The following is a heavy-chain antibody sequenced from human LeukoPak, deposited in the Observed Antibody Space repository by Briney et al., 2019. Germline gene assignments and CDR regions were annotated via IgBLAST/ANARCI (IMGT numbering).Heavy chain of an antibody. Sequence: SETLSLTCAVYGGSFSGYYWSWIRQPPGKGLEWIGEINHSGSTNYNPSLKSRVTISVDTSKNQFSLKLSSVTAADTAVYYCARLLTRHGDYYYFDYWGQGTLVTVSS. V-gene: IGHV4-34*01. J-gene: IGHJ4*02. CDR2: INHSGST. D-gene: IGHD4-17*01. CDR3: ARLLTRHGDYYYFDY. CDR1: GGSFSGYY.